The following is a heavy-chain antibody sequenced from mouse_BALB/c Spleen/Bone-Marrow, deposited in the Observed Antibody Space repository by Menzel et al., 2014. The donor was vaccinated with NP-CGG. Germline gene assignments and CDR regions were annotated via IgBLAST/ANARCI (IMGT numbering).Heavy chain of an antibody. D-gene: IGHD1-1*01. CDR2: IYPYNGGT. Sequence: VQLKQSGPELVKPGASVKISYKASGYTFTDYNMHWVKQSHGKSLEWIGYIYPYNGGTSYNQKFKGKAILTVDKSSSTAYMELRSLTSEDSAVYYCVLLRAWFAYWGQGTLVTVSA. V-gene: IGHV1S29*02. J-gene: IGHJ3*01. CDR3: VLLRAWFAY. CDR1: GYTFTDYN.